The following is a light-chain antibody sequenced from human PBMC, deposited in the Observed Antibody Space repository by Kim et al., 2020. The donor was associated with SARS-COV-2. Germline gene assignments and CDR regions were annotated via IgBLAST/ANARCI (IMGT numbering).Light chain of an antibody. Sequence: SASVGDRVTITCRSSQSIGTYLYWYQLKPEKPPRLLIYDVSNLQNGVPSRFSGSGSVTDFTLTISGLQPEDFATYYCQQTYGTPNTFGQGTKLEI. CDR1: QSIGTY. J-gene: IGKJ2*01. V-gene: IGKV1-39*01. CDR3: QQTYGTPNT. CDR2: DVS.